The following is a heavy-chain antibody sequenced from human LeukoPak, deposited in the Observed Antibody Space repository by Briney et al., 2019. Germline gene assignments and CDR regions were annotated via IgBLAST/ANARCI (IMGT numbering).Heavy chain of an antibody. CDR1: GFIFSSYW. CDR3: ASISVAAHYYFDY. J-gene: IGHJ4*02. Sequence: GGSLRLSCAGSGFIFSSYWMSWVRQAPGKGLEWVANINQDVSEIRYVDSVKGRFTISRDNAKNLLYLQMNSLRAEDTAVYYCASISVAAHYYFDYWGQGTLVTVSS. D-gene: IGHD4-23*01. V-gene: IGHV3-7*03. CDR2: INQDVSEI.